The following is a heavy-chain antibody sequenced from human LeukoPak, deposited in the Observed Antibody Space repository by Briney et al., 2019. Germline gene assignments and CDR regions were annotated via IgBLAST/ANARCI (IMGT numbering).Heavy chain of an antibody. CDR1: GFTFSSSS. V-gene: IGHV3-74*01. CDR3: ARDGYYYGSGSYTPYYYYYYYMDV. Sequence: PGGSLRLSCAASGFTFSSSSMNWVRQAPGKGLVWVSRINSDGSSTSYADSVKGRFTISRDNAKNTLYLQMNSLRAEDTAVYFCARDGYYYGSGSYTPYYYYYYYMDVWGKGTTVTISS. CDR2: INSDGSST. J-gene: IGHJ6*03. D-gene: IGHD3-10*01.